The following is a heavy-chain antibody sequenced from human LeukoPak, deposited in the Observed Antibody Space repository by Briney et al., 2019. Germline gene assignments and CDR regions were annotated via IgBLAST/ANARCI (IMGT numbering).Heavy chain of an antibody. Sequence: ASVKVSCKASGYTFTSYYIHWVRQAPGQGLEWMGIINPGGGSTSYAQKFQGRVTMTRDMSTSTVYMEVSSLRSEDTAVYYCASGRTDIVVVPATLRNYYFDYWGQGTLVTVSS. CDR2: INPGGGST. V-gene: IGHV1-46*01. J-gene: IGHJ4*02. CDR1: GYTFTSYY. D-gene: IGHD2-2*01. CDR3: ASGRTDIVVVPATLRNYYFDY.